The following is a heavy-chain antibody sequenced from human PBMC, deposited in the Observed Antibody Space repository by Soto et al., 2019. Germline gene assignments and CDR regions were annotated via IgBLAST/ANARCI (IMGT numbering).Heavy chain of an antibody. CDR3: ARDKAVAAPGDY. CDR2: ISGSGRST. V-gene: IGHV3-23*01. D-gene: IGHD6-19*01. Sequence: EVHLLESGGGLVQPGGSLRLSCAASGFSFDNYAMSWVRQAPGQGLEWVSAISGSGRSTYYADSVRGRFTISRDNSKNTLSLQMNSLRAEDTAVYYCARDKAVAAPGDYWGQGTLVTVSS. CDR1: GFSFDNYA. J-gene: IGHJ4*02.